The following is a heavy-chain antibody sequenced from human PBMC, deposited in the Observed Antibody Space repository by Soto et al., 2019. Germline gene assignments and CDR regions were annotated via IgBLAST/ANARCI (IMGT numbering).Heavy chain of an antibody. CDR3: ARQDGNGLYYFDY. Sequence: GESLKISCQGAGYSFISYWIGWVRQKPGKGLEWMGIIYPGVSDTRYSPSFQGQVTISADKSFSTAYLQWSNLKASDTAMYYCARQDGNGLYYFDYWGQGALVTVSS. CDR1: GYSFISYW. CDR2: IYPGVSDT. J-gene: IGHJ4*02. D-gene: IGHD6-19*01. V-gene: IGHV5-51*01.